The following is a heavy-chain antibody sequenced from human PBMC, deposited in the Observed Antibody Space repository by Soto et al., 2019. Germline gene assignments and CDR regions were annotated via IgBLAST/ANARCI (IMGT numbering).Heavy chain of an antibody. Sequence: GGSLRLSCAASGFTFSRYAMSWVRQAPGKGLEWVSAISGSGGSTYYADSVKGRFTISRDNSKNTLYLQMNSLRAEDTAVYYCAKELTGYSSSWYNWFDPWGQGTLVTVS. CDR1: GFTFSRYA. CDR2: ISGSGGST. D-gene: IGHD6-13*01. CDR3: AKELTGYSSSWYNWFDP. V-gene: IGHV3-23*01. J-gene: IGHJ5*02.